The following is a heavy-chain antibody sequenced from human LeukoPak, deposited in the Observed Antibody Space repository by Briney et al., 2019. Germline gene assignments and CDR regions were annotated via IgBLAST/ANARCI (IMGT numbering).Heavy chain of an antibody. CDR1: GYTFTSYY. J-gene: IGHJ4*02. CDR3: ARARPSIVGATSLVYFDY. V-gene: IGHV1-46*01. D-gene: IGHD1-26*01. Sequence: ASVKVSCKASGYTFTSYYMHWVRQAPGQGLEWMGIINPSGGSTSYAQKFQGRVTMTRDMSTSTVYMELSSLRSEDTAVYYCARARPSIVGATSLVYFDYWGQGTLVTVSS. CDR2: INPSGGST.